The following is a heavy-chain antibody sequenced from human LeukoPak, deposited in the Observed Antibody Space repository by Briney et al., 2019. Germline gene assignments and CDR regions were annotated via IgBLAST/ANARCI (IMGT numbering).Heavy chain of an antibody. Sequence: GGSLRLSCAASGFTFSSYAMSWVRRAPGKGLGWVSAISGSGGSTYYADSVKGRFTIARDNSKNTLYLQMNSLRAEDTAVYYCAKDGSWYDAFDIWGQGTMVTVSS. J-gene: IGHJ3*02. CDR2: ISGSGGST. V-gene: IGHV3-23*01. CDR3: AKDGSWYDAFDI. D-gene: IGHD6-13*01. CDR1: GFTFSSYA.